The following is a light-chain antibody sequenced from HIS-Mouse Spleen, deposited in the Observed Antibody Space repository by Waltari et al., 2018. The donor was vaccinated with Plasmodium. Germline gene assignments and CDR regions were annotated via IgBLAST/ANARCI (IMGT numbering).Light chain of an antibody. CDR3: CSYAGSSTNWV. CDR1: RRGVGSYNL. J-gene: IGLJ3*02. V-gene: IGLV2-23*01. CDR2: EGS. Sequence: QSALTQPASVSGSPGQSTTIPCTGTRRGVGSYNLVSWYQQHPGKAPKLMIYEGSKRPSGVSNRFSGSKSGNTASLTISGLQAEDEADYYCCSYAGSSTNWVFGGGTKLTVL.